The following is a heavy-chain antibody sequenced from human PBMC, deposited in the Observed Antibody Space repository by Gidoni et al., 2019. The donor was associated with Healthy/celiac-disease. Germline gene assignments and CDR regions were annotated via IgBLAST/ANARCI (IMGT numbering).Heavy chain of an antibody. D-gene: IGHD2-15*01. V-gene: IGHV4-39*01. Sequence: QLQLQESGPGLVKPSETLSLTCPVSGGSISSSSYYWGWLRQPPGKGLEWIGSIYYSGRTYYNPSLKSRVTISVDTSKNQFSLKLSSVTAADTAVYYCARHGGRDCSGDSCYYYYGMDVWGQGTTVTVSS. CDR2: IYYSGRT. CDR3: ARHGGRDCSGDSCYYYYGMDV. J-gene: IGHJ6*02. CDR1: GGSISSSSYY.